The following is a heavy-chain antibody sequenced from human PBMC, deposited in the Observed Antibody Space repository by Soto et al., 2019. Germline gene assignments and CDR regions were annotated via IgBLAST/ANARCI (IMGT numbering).Heavy chain of an antibody. CDR3: GICVGSFWSGRYYSYYGMDV. Sequence: SETLSLTCAVYGGSFLGYYWSWIRQPPGKGLEWIGEINHSGTTNYNHSLKSRVNISVDTSKNQFSLKLRSVTAADTPVYYCGICVGSFWSGRYYSYYGMDVFGQATTVTLCS. J-gene: IGHJ6*02. D-gene: IGHD3-3*01. V-gene: IGHV4-34*01. CDR2: INHSGTT. CDR1: GGSFLGYY.